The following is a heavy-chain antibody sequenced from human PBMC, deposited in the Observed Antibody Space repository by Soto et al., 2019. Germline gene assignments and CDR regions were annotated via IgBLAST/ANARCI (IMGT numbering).Heavy chain of an antibody. D-gene: IGHD2-15*01. CDR3: ATPVGVVEATSLYYYSGREV. V-gene: IGHV1-69*13. CDR1: GGTVSIYA. CDR2: IIPIFGTA. Sequence: GAPVEVASKASGGTVSIYAISSVRQAPGPGLEWMGGIIPIFGTANYAQKFQGRVTITADESTSTAYMELSSLRSEDTAVYYCATPVGVVEATSLYYYSGREVWAKGNSVTVT. J-gene: IGHJ6*04.